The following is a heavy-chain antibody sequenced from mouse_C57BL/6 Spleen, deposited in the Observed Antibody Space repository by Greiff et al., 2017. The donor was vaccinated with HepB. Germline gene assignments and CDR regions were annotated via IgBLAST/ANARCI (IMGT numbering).Heavy chain of an antibody. J-gene: IGHJ4*01. CDR3: ATGTGAMDY. D-gene: IGHD4-1*01. V-gene: IGHV5-17*01. CDR1: GFTFSDYG. Sequence: EVKLMESGGGLVKPGGSLKLSCAASGFTFSDYGMHWFRQAPEKGLEWVAYISSGSSTIYYADTVKGRFTISRDNAKNTLFLQMTSLRSEDTAMYYCATGTGAMDYWGQGTSVTVSS. CDR2: ISSGSSTI.